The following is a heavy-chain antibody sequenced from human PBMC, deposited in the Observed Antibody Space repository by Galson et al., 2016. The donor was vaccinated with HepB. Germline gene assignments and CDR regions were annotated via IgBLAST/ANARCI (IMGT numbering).Heavy chain of an antibody. Sequence: RLSCAASGFTFSRYAMSWVRQAPGKGLEWVSTISGNGGSTYYADSVKGRFTISTDNSKNTLYLQMNGLRADDTAVYYCAKIIMVQGGFYFYGMNVWGQGTTVTVSS. CDR1: GFTFSRYA. V-gene: IGHV3-23*01. J-gene: IGHJ6*02. CDR3: AKIIMVQGGFYFYGMNV. D-gene: IGHD3-10*01. CDR2: ISGNGGST.